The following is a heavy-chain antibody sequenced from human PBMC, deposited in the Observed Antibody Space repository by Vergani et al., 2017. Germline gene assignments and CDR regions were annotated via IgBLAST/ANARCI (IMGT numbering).Heavy chain of an antibody. J-gene: IGHJ4*01. CDR1: GYTFTSYG. V-gene: IGHV1-18*01. CDR3: AATCGDDFKLCC. Sequence: QVQLVQSGAEVKKPGASVKVSCKASGYTFTSYGISWVRQAPGQGLEWMGWISAYNGNTNYAQKLQGRVTMPTDTSTSTAYMQLSSLRSAYPAVYYCAATCGDDFKLCCWGEESLVTVSS. CDR2: ISAYNGNT. D-gene: IGHD3-3*01.